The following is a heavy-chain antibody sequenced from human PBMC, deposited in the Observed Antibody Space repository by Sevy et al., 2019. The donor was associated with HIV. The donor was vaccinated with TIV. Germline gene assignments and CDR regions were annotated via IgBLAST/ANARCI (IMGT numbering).Heavy chain of an antibody. D-gene: IGHD3-22*01. Sequence: GGSLRLSCAASGFTFNIYAMNWVRQAPGRGLEWVSTISGSGGSTYYADSVKGRFTISRDNSKNTLYLQMNSLRAEDKAVYYCAKGSYYYDSSGGGVFDYWGQGTLVTVS. CDR1: GFTFNIYA. CDR2: ISGSGGST. V-gene: IGHV3-23*01. J-gene: IGHJ4*02. CDR3: AKGSYYYDSSGGGVFDY.